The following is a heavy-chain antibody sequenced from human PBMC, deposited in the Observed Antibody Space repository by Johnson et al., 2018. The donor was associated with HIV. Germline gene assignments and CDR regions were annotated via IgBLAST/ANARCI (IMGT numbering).Heavy chain of an antibody. J-gene: IGHJ3*02. Sequence: VQLVESGGGLVQPGWSLRLSCTASGFTFGDYAMSWVRQAPGKGLEWISFIRSKTYGGTTEYAASVKGRFTISRDDSKSSAYLQMNSLKTEDTAVYYCTRATWVGASARHAFDIWGRGTMVTVSS. D-gene: IGHD1-26*01. V-gene: IGHV3-49*04. CDR2: IRSKTYGGTT. CDR3: TRATWVGASARHAFDI. CDR1: GFTFGDYA.